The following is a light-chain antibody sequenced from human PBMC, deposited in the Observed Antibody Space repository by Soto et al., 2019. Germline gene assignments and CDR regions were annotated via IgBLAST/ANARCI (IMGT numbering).Light chain of an antibody. J-gene: IGKJ1*01. V-gene: IGKV4-1*01. CDR2: WAP. CDR1: QGVLYSSNNKNY. Sequence: DIVMTQSPDSLAVSLGERATINCKSCQGVLYSSNNKNYLAWYQQKPGQPPKLLIYWAPTRESGVPDRFSGSGSGTDFTLTISSLQAEDVAVYYCQQYYSTPPWTFGQGTKVDIK. CDR3: QQYYSTPPWT.